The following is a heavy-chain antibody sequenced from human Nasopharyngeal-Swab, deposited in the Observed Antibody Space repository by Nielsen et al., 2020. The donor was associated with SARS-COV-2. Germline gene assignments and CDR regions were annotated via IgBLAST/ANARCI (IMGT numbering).Heavy chain of an antibody. J-gene: IGHJ4*02. CDR2: INHSGST. Sequence: SQTLSLTCAVYGGSFIGYYWSWIRQPPGKGLEWIGEINHSGSTNYNPSLKSRVTISVDTSKNQFSLKLSSVTAADTAVYYCARAPLRGVDYWGQGTLVTVSS. V-gene: IGHV4-34*01. CDR3: ARAPLRGVDY. CDR1: GGSFIGYY. D-gene: IGHD4-17*01.